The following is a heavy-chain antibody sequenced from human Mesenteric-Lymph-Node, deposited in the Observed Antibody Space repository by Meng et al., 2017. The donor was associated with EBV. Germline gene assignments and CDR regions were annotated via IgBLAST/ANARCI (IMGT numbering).Heavy chain of an antibody. D-gene: IGHD3/OR15-3a*01. V-gene: IGHV7-4-1*02. Sequence: QLVLPGSGSNNARASVKVSLKTSGYTYTIYTTNWVRQAPGRGLEWMGWINTNTGNSMYAQSFTGRFVFSLDTSVSTAYLQISSLNPEDTARYYCARLDWLAHYWGQGTLVTVSS. CDR2: INTNTGNS. CDR1: GYTYTIYT. CDR3: ARLDWLAHY. J-gene: IGHJ4*02.